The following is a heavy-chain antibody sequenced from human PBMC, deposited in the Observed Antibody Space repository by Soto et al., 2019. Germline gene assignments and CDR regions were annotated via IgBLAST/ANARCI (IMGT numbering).Heavy chain of an antibody. CDR1: GGSISSYY. J-gene: IGHJ6*02. Sequence: SETLSLTCTVSGGSISSYYWSWIRQPPGKGLEWIGYIYYSGSTNYNPSLKSRVTISVDTSKNQFSLKLSSVTAADTAVYYCARLDIVVVPAAKYYYYYGMDVWGQGTTVT. V-gene: IGHV4-59*01. CDR3: ARLDIVVVPAAKYYYYYGMDV. CDR2: IYYSGST. D-gene: IGHD2-2*03.